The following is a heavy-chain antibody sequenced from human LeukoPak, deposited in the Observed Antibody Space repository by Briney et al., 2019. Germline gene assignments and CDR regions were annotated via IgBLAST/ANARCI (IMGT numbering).Heavy chain of an antibody. CDR3: AREASGYNYGLDAFDI. CDR2: ISSSGATI. V-gene: IGHV3-11*01. J-gene: IGHJ3*02. D-gene: IGHD5-18*01. Sequence: GGSLRLSCAASGFTFTDYYMTWIRQAPGKGLEWLSYISSSGATIYYADSVKGRLTISRDNARNSLYLQMNTLRAEDTAVYYCAREASGYNYGLDAFDIWGQGTTVTVSS. CDR1: GFTFTDYY.